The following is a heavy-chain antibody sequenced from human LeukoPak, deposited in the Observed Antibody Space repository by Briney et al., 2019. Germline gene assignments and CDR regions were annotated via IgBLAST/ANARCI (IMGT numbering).Heavy chain of an antibody. CDR1: GFTFSSYA. CDR2: ISYDGSNK. D-gene: IGHD6-19*01. J-gene: IGHJ4*02. CDR3: AKDQWLVPFDY. V-gene: IGHV3-30*04. Sequence: GGSLRLSCAASGFTFSSYAMHWVRQAPGKGLEWVAVISYDGSNKYYADSVKGRFTISRDNSKNTLYLQMNSLRAEDTAMYYCAKDQWLVPFDYWGQGTLVAVSS.